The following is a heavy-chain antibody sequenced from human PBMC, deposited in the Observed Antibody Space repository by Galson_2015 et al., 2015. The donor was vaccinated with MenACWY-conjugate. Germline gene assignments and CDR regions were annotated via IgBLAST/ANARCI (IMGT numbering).Heavy chain of an antibody. Sequence: SLRLSCAASGVTFSSSWMHWVRQVPGKGLVWVARINTDGSSTRYADSVKGRFTISRDNAENTLYLQMNSLRAEDTAVYYCARAAYCGANCYYYFVYSGQRALFAVSS. V-gene: IGHV3-74*01. CDR2: INTDGSST. CDR1: GVTFSSSW. CDR3: ARAAYCGANCYYYFVY. J-gene: IGHJ4*02. D-gene: IGHD2-21*02.